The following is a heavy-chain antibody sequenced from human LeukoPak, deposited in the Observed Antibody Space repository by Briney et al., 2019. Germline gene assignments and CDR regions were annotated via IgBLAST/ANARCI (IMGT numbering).Heavy chain of an antibody. D-gene: IGHD5-18*01. Sequence: GGSLRLSCAASGFTFSSYAMSWVRQAPGKGLEWVSAISGSGGRTYYANSVKGRFTISRDNSKNTLYLQMNSLRAEDTAVYYCAKDLRYSYGPFDYWGQGTLVTVSS. CDR3: AKDLRYSYGPFDY. CDR2: ISGSGGRT. CDR1: GFTFSSYA. V-gene: IGHV3-23*01. J-gene: IGHJ4*02.